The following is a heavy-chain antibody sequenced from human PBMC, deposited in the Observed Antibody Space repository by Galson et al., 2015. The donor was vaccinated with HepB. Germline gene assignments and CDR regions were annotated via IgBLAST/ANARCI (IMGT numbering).Heavy chain of an antibody. CDR3: ARDRVLRSLGYWYFDL. J-gene: IGHJ2*01. CDR2: IWYDGSNK. CDR1: GFTFSSYG. D-gene: IGHD4-17*01. V-gene: IGHV3-33*08. Sequence: SLRLSCAASGFTFSSYGMHWVRQAPGKGLEWVAVIWYDGSNKYYADSVKGRFTISRDNFKKMVYLRMNSQRAEDTAVYYCARDRVLRSLGYWYFDLWGRGTLVTVSS.